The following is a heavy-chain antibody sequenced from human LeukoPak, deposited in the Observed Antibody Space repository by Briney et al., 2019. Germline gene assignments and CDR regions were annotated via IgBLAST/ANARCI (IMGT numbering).Heavy chain of an antibody. CDR1: GGSFSGYY. J-gene: IGHJ4*02. CDR2: INHSGST. Sequence: SETLSLTCAVYGGSFSGYYWSWIRQPPGKGLEWIGEINHSGSTNYNPSLKSRVTISVDTSKNQFSLKLSSVTAADTAVYYCASSRIGELFGSRPPNRYHFDYWGQGTLVTVSS. D-gene: IGHD3-10*01. V-gene: IGHV4-34*01. CDR3: ASSRIGELFGSRPPNRYHFDY.